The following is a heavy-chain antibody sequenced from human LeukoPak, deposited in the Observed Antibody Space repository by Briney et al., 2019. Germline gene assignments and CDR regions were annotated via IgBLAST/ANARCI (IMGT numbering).Heavy chain of an antibody. J-gene: IGHJ4*02. Sequence: SETLSLTCTVSGGSITSSSYYWGWIRQPPGKGLEWIGSIYYSGSTHYSPSLKSRVTISVDESKNQFSLKLSSVTAADTAVYYCARSGYYSLDYWGQGTLVTVSS. V-gene: IGHV4-39*07. CDR1: GGSITSSSYY. CDR3: ARSGYYSLDY. D-gene: IGHD3-3*01. CDR2: IYYSGST.